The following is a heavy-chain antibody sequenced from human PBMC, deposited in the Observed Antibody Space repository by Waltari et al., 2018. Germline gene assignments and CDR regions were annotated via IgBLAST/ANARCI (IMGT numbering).Heavy chain of an antibody. J-gene: IGHJ4*02. CDR3: VKDNYYDGSGYYPTPGY. V-gene: IGHV3-64D*06. D-gene: IGHD3-22*01. Sequence: EVQLVESGGGLVQPGGSLRLSCSASGFTFTGYAMHWSRKAPGKGREYDSTIISNWGSIYYAESVKDRFTISRDNSKNTLYLQMSSLRAEDTAVYYCVKDNYYDGSGYYPTPGYWGQGTLVTVSS. CDR1: GFTFTGYA. CDR2: IISNWGSI.